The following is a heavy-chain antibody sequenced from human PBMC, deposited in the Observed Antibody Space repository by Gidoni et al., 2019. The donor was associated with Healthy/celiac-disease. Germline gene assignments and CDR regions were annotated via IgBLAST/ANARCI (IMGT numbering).Heavy chain of an antibody. J-gene: IGHJ6*03. V-gene: IGHV3-33*01. CDR3: ARGGHVRDIVVVPAAPPLYYYYMDV. Sequence: QVQLVESGGGVVQPGRSLRLSCAASGFTFSSYGMHWVRQAPGKGLEWVAVIWYDGSNKYYADSVKGRFTISRDNSKNTLYLQMNSLRAEDTAVYYCARGGHVRDIVVVPAAPPLYYYYMDVWGKGTTVTVSS. D-gene: IGHD2-2*01. CDR1: GFTFSSYG. CDR2: IWYDGSNK.